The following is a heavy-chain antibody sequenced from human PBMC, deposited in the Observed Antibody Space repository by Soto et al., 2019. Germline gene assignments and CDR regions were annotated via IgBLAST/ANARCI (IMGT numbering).Heavy chain of an antibody. D-gene: IGHD6-19*01. J-gene: IGHJ4*02. CDR1: GGSISSGDYY. Sequence: PSETLSLTCTVSGGSISSGDYYWSWIRQPPGKGLEWIGYIYHSGSTYYIPSLKSRVTISVHTSNSQFSLELSSVTAADTAVYYCARGLITGSHYSGGWYYFDSWGQGTQVTVSS. V-gene: IGHV4-30-4*01. CDR2: IYHSGST. CDR3: ARGLITGSHYSGGWYYFDS.